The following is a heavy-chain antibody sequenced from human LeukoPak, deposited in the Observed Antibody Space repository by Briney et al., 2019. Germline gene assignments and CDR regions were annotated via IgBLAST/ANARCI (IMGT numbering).Heavy chain of an antibody. CDR3: AKDYRGSFTD. Sequence: GGSLRLSCAASGFTVSSYAMSWVRQAPGMGLQLVSAIDIGGGSTYSADSVKGRFTISRDNSKNTLYLQMDSLGAEDTAVYFCAKDYRGSFTDWGQGTLVTVSS. V-gene: IGHV3-23*01. CDR1: GFTVSSYA. D-gene: IGHD1-26*01. J-gene: IGHJ4*02. CDR2: IDIGGGST.